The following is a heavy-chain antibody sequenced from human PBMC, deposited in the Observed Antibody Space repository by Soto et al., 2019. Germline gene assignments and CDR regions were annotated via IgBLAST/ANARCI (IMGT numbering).Heavy chain of an antibody. J-gene: IGHJ6*02. Sequence: SETLSLTCTVSGGSISSYYWSWIRQPPGKGLEWIGYIYYSGSTNYNPSLKSRVTISVDTSKNQFSLKLSSVTAADTAVYYRAREQVITFGGVIVPDYYYGMDVWGQGTTVTVSS. CDR2: IYYSGST. CDR3: AREQVITFGGVIVPDYYYGMDV. CDR1: GGSISSYY. D-gene: IGHD3-16*02. V-gene: IGHV4-59*01.